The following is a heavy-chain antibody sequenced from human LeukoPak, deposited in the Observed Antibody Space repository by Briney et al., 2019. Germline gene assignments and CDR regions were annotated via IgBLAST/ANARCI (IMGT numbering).Heavy chain of an antibody. D-gene: IGHD6-19*01. J-gene: IGHJ4*02. CDR1: GFTFSSYE. Sequence: PGGSLRLSCAASGFTFSSYEMNWVRQAPGKGLEWVSYISSSGSTIYYADSVKGRFTISRDNAKNSLYLQMNSLRAEDTAVYYCARESIAVAGRDYFDYWGQGTLVTVSS. CDR3: ARESIAVAGRDYFDY. CDR2: ISSSGSTI. V-gene: IGHV3-48*03.